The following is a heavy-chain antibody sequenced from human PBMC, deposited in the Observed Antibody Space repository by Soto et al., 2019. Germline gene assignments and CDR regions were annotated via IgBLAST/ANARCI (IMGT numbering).Heavy chain of an antibody. CDR3: ARAPYSNAWYRFDL. Sequence: PGGSLRLSCEASGFTFSGYWMSWVRQAPGKGLERVADIKHDGSVQYYVDSVKGRFTISRDNAKKLLYLQMNGLRAEDTALYYCARAPYSNAWYRFDLWGQGTLVTVSS. J-gene: IGHJ4*02. CDR1: GFTFSGYW. CDR2: IKHDGSVQ. D-gene: IGHD4-4*01. V-gene: IGHV3-7*03.